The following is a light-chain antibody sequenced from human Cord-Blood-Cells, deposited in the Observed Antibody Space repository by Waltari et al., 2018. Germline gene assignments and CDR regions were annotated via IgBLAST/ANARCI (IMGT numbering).Light chain of an antibody. V-gene: IGLV2-14*03. CDR2: DVS. J-gene: IGLJ3*02. CDR3: SSYTSSSTWV. Sequence: SALTQPASVSGSPGQPIPISCTGTSSNVGGYNYVSWYQQHPGKAPKLMIYDVSNRPSGVSNRFSGSKSGNTASLTISGLQAEDEADYYCSSYTSSSTWVFGGGTKLTVL. CDR1: SSNVGGYNY.